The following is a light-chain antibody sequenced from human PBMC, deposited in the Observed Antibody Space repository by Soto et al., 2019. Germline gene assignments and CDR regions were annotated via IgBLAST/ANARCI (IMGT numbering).Light chain of an antibody. Sequence: QSALTQPASVSGSPGQSITISCTGTSSDVGGYNYVSWYQQHPGKAPKLMIYDVSNRPSGVSNRFSGSKSGNTASLTISGLHAEDEADYYCSSDTSSSLYVFGTGTKLTVL. CDR1: SSDVGGYNY. V-gene: IGLV2-14*01. CDR2: DVS. J-gene: IGLJ1*01. CDR3: SSDTSSSLYV.